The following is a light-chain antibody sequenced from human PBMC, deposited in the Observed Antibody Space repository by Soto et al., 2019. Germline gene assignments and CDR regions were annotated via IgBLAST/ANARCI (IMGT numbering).Light chain of an antibody. V-gene: IGKV3-20*01. CDR3: QQYGSSPWT. J-gene: IGKJ1*01. CDR2: GAS. Sequence: EIVLTQSPGTLSLSPGERAPLSLRASQSVSGYLAWYQQKPGQAPRLLIYGASSRATGIPDRFSGSGSGTDFTLTISRLEPEDFAVYYCQQYGSSPWTFGQGIKV. CDR1: QSVSGY.